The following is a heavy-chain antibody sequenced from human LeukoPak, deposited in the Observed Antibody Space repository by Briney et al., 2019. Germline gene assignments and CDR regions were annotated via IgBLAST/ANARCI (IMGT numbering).Heavy chain of an antibody. V-gene: IGHV1-46*01. CDR1: GYTFTEFF. D-gene: IGHD6-13*01. CDR3: ARAESSNWYAGIDY. CDR2: IRPSGGST. J-gene: IGHJ4*02. Sequence: ASVKVSCKASGYTFTEFFVHWVRQAPGQGLEWMGIIRPSGGSTNSAQKFQGRVTMTSDTSTSTVYMVLSSLTSADTAVYYCARAESSNWYAGIDYWGQGTLVTVSS.